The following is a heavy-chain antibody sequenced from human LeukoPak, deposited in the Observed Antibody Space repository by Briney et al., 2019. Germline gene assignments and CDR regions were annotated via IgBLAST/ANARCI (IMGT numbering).Heavy chain of an antibody. CDR1: GFTFSNAW. J-gene: IGHJ4*02. CDR3: TPNYIG. CDR2: IKDRTDGATT. V-gene: IGHV3-15*01. Sequence: GGSLRLSCAASGFTFSNAWMSWVRQAPGKGLEWVGRIKDRTDGATTDYAAPVKGRFTISRDDSKNTVYLQMNSLKTEDTAVYYCTPNYIGWSQETLVTVSS. D-gene: IGHD5-24*01.